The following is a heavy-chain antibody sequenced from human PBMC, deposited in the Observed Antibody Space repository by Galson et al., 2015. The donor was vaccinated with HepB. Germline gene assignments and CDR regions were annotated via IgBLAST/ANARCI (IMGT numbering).Heavy chain of an antibody. CDR1: GGTFSSYA. J-gene: IGHJ3*02. D-gene: IGHD6-19*01. Sequence: SVKVSCKASGGTFSSYAISWVRQAPGQGLEWMGRIIPILGIANYAQKFQGRVTITADKSTSTAYMELSSLRSEDTAVYYCARVAVADAFDIWGQGTMVTVSS. CDR2: IIPILGIA. V-gene: IGHV1-69*04. CDR3: ARVAVADAFDI.